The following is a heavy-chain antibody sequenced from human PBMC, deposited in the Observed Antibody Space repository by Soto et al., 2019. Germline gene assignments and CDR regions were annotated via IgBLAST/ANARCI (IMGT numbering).Heavy chain of an antibody. D-gene: IGHD4-17*01. CDR1: GGSISSGGYY. CDR2: IYYSGST. V-gene: IGHV4-31*03. CDR3: ATARYGDSSHYYYGMDV. Sequence: TLSLTCTVSGGSISSGGYYWSWIRQHPGKGLEWIGYIYYSGSTYYNPSLKSRVTISVDTSKNQFSLKLSSVTAADTAVYYCATARYGDSSHYYYGMDVWGQGTTVTVSS. J-gene: IGHJ6*02.